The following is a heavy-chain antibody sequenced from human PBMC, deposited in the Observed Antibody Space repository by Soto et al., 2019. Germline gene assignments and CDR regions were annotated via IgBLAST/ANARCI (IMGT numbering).Heavy chain of an antibody. CDR1: GFTFSRDW. V-gene: IGHV3-7*02. Sequence: PGGSLRLSCAASGFTFSRDWMSWVRQAPGKGLEWVANIKTDGSEKAYVASVKGRFTISRDNAKGSLYLQMNSLRVEDTAVYYCARIGDDYGDYFDSWGQGT. D-gene: IGHD4-17*01. CDR3: ARIGDDYGDYFDS. J-gene: IGHJ4*02. CDR2: IKTDGSEK.